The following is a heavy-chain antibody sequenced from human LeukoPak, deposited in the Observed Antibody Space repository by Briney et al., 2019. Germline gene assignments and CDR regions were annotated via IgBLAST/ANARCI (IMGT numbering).Heavy chain of an antibody. D-gene: IGHD4-23*01. CDR3: ASRAPDYGGNSWMDYYYYGMDV. CDR2: IIPILGIA. J-gene: IGHJ6*02. Sequence: SVKVSCKASGGTFSSYAISWVRQAPGQGLEWMGRIIPILGIANYAQKFQGRVTITADKSTSTAYMELSSLRSEDTAVYYCASRAPDYGGNSWMDYYYYGMDVWGQGTTVTVSS. CDR1: GGTFSSYA. V-gene: IGHV1-69*04.